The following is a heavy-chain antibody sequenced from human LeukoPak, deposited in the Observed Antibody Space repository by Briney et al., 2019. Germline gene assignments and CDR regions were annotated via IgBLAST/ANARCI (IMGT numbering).Heavy chain of an antibody. V-gene: IGHV4-59*05. CDR1: GGSISSYF. Sequence: PLEALSHTRMVPGGSISSYFWSWIRPRPGKGLEWVGSVSYRGSTFYNPPLRSRVTIPLHTSKNQFSLKVRSVTVADTAFYYCASQSGYYKNCFDPWGQGTLVTVSS. J-gene: IGHJ5*02. D-gene: IGHD3-3*01. CDR3: ASQSGYYKNCFDP. CDR2: VSYRGST.